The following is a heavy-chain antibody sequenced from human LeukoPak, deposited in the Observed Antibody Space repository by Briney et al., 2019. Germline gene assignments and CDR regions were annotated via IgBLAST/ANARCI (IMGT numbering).Heavy chain of an antibody. CDR3: ARKENVYYYFDY. Sequence: SDTLSLTCAVSGYSITSSSWWGWIRQPPGKGLEWIGYIYHSGTTYYDPSLQSRVTMSVDTSKNQFSLKLSSVTAVDTAVYYCARKENVYYYFDYWGQGTLVTVSS. CDR2: IYHSGTT. V-gene: IGHV4-28*01. D-gene: IGHD3-10*01. J-gene: IGHJ4*02. CDR1: GYSITSSSW.